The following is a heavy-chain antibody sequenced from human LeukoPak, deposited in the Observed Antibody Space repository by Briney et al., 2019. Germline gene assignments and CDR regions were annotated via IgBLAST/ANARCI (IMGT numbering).Heavy chain of an antibody. CDR1: GGSISSSNW. CDR3: ARDQNYYDSSGYSCYFDY. Sequence: SETLSLTCAVSGGSISSSNWWSWVRQPPGKGLEWIGEIYHSGSTNYNPSLKSRVTISVDKSKNQFSLKLSSVTAADTAVYYCARDQNYYDSSGYSCYFDYWGQGTLVTVSS. V-gene: IGHV4-4*02. CDR2: IYHSGST. J-gene: IGHJ4*02. D-gene: IGHD3-22*01.